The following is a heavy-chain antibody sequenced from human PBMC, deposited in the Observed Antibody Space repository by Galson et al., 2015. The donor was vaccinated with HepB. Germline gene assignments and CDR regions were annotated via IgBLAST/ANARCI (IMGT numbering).Heavy chain of an antibody. CDR1: GFTFSSYG. V-gene: IGHV3-30*18. D-gene: IGHD6-19*01. CDR2: ISYDGSNK. CDR3: AKLPGIAVAGSFDY. Sequence: SLRLSCAASGFTFSSYGMHWVRQAPGKGLEWVAVISYDGSNKYYADSVKGRFTISRDNSKNTLYLQMNSLRAEDTAVYYCAKLPGIAVAGSFDYWGQGTLVTVSS. J-gene: IGHJ4*02.